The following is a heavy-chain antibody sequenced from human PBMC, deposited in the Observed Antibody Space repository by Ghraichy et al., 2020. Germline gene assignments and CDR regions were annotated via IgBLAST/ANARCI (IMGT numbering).Heavy chain of an antibody. D-gene: IGHD1/OR15-1a*01. Sequence: GGSLRLSCAASGITFSSYAMSWVRQAPGKGLEWVSAISGSGGYTYYADSVKGRFTISRDNSKNTLYLQMNSLRAEDTAVYYCAKDSKDGNTDVIFDYWGQGTLVTVSS. CDR1: GITFSSYA. V-gene: IGHV3-23*01. J-gene: IGHJ4*02. CDR3: AKDSKDGNTDVIFDY. CDR2: ISGSGGYT.